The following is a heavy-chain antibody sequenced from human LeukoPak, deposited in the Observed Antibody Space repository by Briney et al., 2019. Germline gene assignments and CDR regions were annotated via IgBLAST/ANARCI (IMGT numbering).Heavy chain of an antibody. V-gene: IGHV1-18*01. J-gene: IGHJ4*02. Sequence: ASVKVSCKASGYTFTNYGISWVRPAHGQGLEWMGWISAYNGNTNYAQKLQGRVTMTTDTSTSTAYMELRSLRSDDTAVYYCARDQNYYDSSGPDYWGQGTLVTVSS. D-gene: IGHD3-22*01. CDR1: GYTFTNYG. CDR3: ARDQNYYDSSGPDY. CDR2: ISAYNGNT.